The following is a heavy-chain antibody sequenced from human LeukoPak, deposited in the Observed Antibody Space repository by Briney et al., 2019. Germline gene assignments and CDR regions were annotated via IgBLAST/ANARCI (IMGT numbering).Heavy chain of an antibody. Sequence: SETLSLTCTVSGGSINVYYWSWIRQPPGKGLEWIGYISYSGNTKYNPSLESRVTISIDTSKTQFSLKLSSVTAADTAVYYCARMDSALAHYGLDVWGQGTTVTVSS. CDR1: GGSINVYY. J-gene: IGHJ6*02. V-gene: IGHV4-59*08. CDR2: ISYSGNT. D-gene: IGHD5-18*01. CDR3: ARMDSALAHYGLDV.